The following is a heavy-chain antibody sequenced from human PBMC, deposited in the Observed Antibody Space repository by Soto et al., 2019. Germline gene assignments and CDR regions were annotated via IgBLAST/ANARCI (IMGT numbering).Heavy chain of an antibody. V-gene: IGHV1-3*01. Sequence: QVQLVQSGAEVKKPGASVKVSCKASGYTVTSYAMHWVRTAPGQRLEWMGWINAGNGNTKYSQKVQGRVTITRDTSASTAYIELSSLRSEDTAVYYCARDLGFLEWLPQGDLDSWGQGPLVTVSS. CDR3: ARDLGFLEWLPQGDLDS. CDR2: INAGNGNT. D-gene: IGHD3-3*01. J-gene: IGHJ4*02. CDR1: GYTVTSYA.